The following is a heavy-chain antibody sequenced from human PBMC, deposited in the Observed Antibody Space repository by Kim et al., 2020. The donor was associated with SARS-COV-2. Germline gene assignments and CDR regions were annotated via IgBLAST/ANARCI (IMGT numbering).Heavy chain of an antibody. J-gene: IGHJ4*02. D-gene: IGHD3-22*01. V-gene: IGHV3-7*04. CDR3: ARAQYSSDSRYSFDY. Sequence: TVKSRFTTSRDTTKNTLYLQMNSLRADDTAMYYWARAQYSSDSRYSFDYWGQGTLVTVSS.